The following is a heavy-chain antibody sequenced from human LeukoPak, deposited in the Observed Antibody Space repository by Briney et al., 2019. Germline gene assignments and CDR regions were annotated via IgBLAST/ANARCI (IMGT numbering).Heavy chain of an antibody. CDR1: GCTFTGYY. CDR2: INPNSGGT. V-gene: IGHV1-2*02. D-gene: IGHD6-13*01. CDR3: ARASGIAD. J-gene: IGHJ4*02. Sequence: ATVKVSCKASGCTFTGYYMHWVRQAPGQGLEWMGCINPNSGGTNYAQKFQGRVTMTRDTSISTAYMELSRLRSDDTAVYYCARASGIADWGQGTLVTVSS.